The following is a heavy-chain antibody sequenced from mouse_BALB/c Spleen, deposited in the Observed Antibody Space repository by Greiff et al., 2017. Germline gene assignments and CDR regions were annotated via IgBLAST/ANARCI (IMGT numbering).Heavy chain of an antibody. CDR3: ARYSALYYYGSSYLDY. CDR2: ISYSGST. CDR1: GDSITSGY. D-gene: IGHD1-1*01. J-gene: IGHJ2*01. V-gene: IGHV3-8*02. Sequence: DVKLQESGPSLVKPSQTLSLTCSVTGDSITSGYWNWIRKFPGNKLEYMGYISYSGSTYYNPSLKSRISITRDTSKNQYYLQLNSVTTEDTATYYCARYSALYYYGSSYLDYWGQGTTLTVSS.